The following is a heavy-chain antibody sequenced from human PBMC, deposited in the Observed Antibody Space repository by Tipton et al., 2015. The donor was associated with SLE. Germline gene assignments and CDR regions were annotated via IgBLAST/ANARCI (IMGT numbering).Heavy chain of an antibody. J-gene: IGHJ4*02. Sequence: TLSLTCTVSGGSISSYYWSWIRQPPGKGLEWIGYIDYSGSTNYNPYLKSRGTISVDTSKNQFSLKLSSVTAADTAVYYCARGAGIAAAATRFDYWGQGTLVTVSS. CDR1: GGSISSYY. V-gene: IGHV4-59*01. CDR3: ARGAGIAAAATRFDY. D-gene: IGHD6-13*01. CDR2: IDYSGST.